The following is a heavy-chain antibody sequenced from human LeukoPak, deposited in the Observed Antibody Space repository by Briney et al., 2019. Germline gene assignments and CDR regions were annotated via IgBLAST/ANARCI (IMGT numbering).Heavy chain of an antibody. V-gene: IGHV1-18*04. D-gene: IGHD2-15*01. Sequence: ASVKVSCKGSGYTLSNHAFSWVRQAPGQGLEWMGWISADNGNTNHAQKFQGRVSLTTDTSTSTAYMELRSLRSDDTAVYYCARGNRVVAATFIDYWGQGTLVTVSS. CDR1: GYTLSNHA. CDR3: ARGNRVVAATFIDY. CDR2: ISADNGNT. J-gene: IGHJ4*02.